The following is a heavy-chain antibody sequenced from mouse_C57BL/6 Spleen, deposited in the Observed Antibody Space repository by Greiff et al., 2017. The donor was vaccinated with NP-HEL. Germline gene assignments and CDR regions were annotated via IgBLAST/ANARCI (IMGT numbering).Heavy chain of an antibody. Sequence: QVQLKQPGAELVRPGSSVKLSCKASGYTFTSYWMHWVKQRPIQGLEWIGNIDPSDSETHYNQKFKDKATLTVDKSSSTAYMQLSSLTSEDSAVYYCAREATVVAPFDYWGQGTTLTVSS. CDR1: GYTFTSYW. CDR3: AREATVVAPFDY. J-gene: IGHJ2*01. V-gene: IGHV1-52*01. CDR2: IDPSDSET. D-gene: IGHD1-1*01.